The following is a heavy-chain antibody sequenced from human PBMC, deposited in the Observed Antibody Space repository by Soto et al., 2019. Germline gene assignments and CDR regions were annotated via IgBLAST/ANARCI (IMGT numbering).Heavy chain of an antibody. J-gene: IGHJ4*02. CDR2: ISRDGGTK. V-gene: IGHV3-30*03. Sequence: QVQLVESGGGVVQPGRSLRLSCAVSRFTVSTYGMNWVCQAPGKGLEWVAVISRDGGTKYYADSVKGRFTISRDNSRNTLFLEMNSLRGDDMAVYYCTGEVASGYWGQGTLVTVSS. CDR3: TGEVASGY. D-gene: IGHD2-8*02. CDR1: RFTVSTYG.